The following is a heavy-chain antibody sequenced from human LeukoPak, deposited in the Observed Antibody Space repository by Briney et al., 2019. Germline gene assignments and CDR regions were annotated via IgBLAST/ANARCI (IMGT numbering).Heavy chain of an antibody. CDR1: GFTFTKYA. D-gene: IGHD6-13*01. J-gene: IGHJ4*02. CDR3: ARSSWQDPFDY. V-gene: IGHV3-21*01. Sequence: PGGTLRLSCAASGFTFTKYAMSWVRQAAGKGLEWVSSISSSSSYIYYADSVKGRFTISRDNAKNSLYLQMNSLRAEDTAVYYCARSSWQDPFDYWGQGTLVTVSS. CDR2: ISSSSSYI.